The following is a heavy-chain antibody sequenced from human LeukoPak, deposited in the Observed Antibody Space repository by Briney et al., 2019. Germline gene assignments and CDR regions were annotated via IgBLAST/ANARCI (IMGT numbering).Heavy chain of an antibody. Sequence: PGGSLRLSCAASGFTFSSYAMSWGRPAPGKGVEWGSPISGSGGSTYYADSVKGRFTISRDNSKNTLYLQMNSLRAEDTAVYYCAKWGPYYGGNSIHKPNYFDYWGQGTLVTVSS. V-gene: IGHV3-23*01. CDR3: AKWGPYYGGNSIHKPNYFDY. CDR2: ISGSGGST. CDR1: GFTFSSYA. J-gene: IGHJ4*02. D-gene: IGHD4-23*01.